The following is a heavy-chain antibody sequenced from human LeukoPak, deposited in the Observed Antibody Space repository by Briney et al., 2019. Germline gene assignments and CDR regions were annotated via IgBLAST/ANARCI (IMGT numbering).Heavy chain of an antibody. V-gene: IGHV1-69*13. CDR3: ARGGGRFYDILTGYYTPYFDY. D-gene: IGHD3-9*01. Sequence: GASVKVSFKASGGTFSSYAISWVRQAPGQGLEWMGGIIPIFGTANYAQKFQGRVTITADESTSTAYMELSSLRSEDTAVYYCARGGGRFYDILTGYYTPYFDYWGQGTLVTVSS. CDR2: IIPIFGTA. CDR1: GGTFSSYA. J-gene: IGHJ4*02.